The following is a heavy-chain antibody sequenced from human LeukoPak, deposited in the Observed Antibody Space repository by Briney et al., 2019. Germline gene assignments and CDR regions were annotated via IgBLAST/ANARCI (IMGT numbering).Heavy chain of an antibody. Sequence: ASVKVSCKASGYTFTSYDINWVRQATGQGLEWMGWMNPNSGNTGYAQKFQGRVTMTRNTSISTAYMELSSLRSEDTAVYYCARGARSGWYLPTWGQGTLVTVSS. J-gene: IGHJ5*02. CDR1: GYTFTSYD. V-gene: IGHV1-8*01. D-gene: IGHD6-19*01. CDR2: MNPNSGNT. CDR3: ARGARSGWYLPT.